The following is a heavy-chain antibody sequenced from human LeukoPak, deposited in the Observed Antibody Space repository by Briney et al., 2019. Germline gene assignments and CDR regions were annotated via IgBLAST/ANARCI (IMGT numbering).Heavy chain of an antibody. J-gene: IGHJ3*02. V-gene: IGHV1-24*01. CDR1: GYTLTELS. Sequence: ASVTVSRTVSGYTLTELSMHWVRQAPGKGLEWMGGFDPEDGETIYAQKFQGRVTMTEDTSTDTAYMELSSLRSEDTAVYYCANRRYYYDSSARRGNFYAFDIWGQGTMVTVSS. D-gene: IGHD3-22*01. CDR2: FDPEDGET. CDR3: ANRRYYYDSSARRGNFYAFDI.